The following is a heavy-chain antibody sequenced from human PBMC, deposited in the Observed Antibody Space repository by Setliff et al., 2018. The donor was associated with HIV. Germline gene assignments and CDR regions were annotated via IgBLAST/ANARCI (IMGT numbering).Heavy chain of an antibody. CDR2: IHYSGNT. CDR1: GGSISSGGYY. D-gene: IGHD3-3*01. J-gene: IGHJ4*02. CDR3: ARGGLGVVTSFDS. Sequence: NLSETLSLTCTVSGGSISSGGYYWSWIRQHPGKGLEWIGYIHYSGNTYNNPSLNSRISISVDMSKNKFSLKLSSLTAADTAVYYCARGGLGVVTSFDSWGPGTLVTVSS. V-gene: IGHV4-31*03.